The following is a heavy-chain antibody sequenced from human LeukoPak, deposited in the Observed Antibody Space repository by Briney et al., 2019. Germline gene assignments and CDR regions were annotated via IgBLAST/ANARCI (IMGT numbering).Heavy chain of an antibody. D-gene: IGHD3-22*01. J-gene: IGHJ3*02. CDR3: ARGTYYYDSSGYYPPSDAFDI. V-gene: IGHV1-69*13. CDR2: IIPIFGTA. CDR1: GGTFSSYA. Sequence: SVKVSCKASGGTFSSYAISWVRQAPGQGLEWMGGIIPIFGTANYAQKFQGRVTITADESTSTAYMELSSLRSEDTAVYYCARGTYYYDSSGYYPPSDAFDIWGQGTMVTVSS.